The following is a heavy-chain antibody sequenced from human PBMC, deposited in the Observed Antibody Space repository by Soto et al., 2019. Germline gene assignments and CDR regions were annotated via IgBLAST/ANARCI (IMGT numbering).Heavy chain of an antibody. CDR1: RFTFSSYA. Sequence: VGSLRLSCAASRFTFSSYAMSWVRQAPGKGLEWVSAISGSGGSTYYADSVKGRFTISRDNSKNTLYLQMNSLRAEDTAVYYCANLVWDINRLTYGWLDPWGQGTMVTVSS. J-gene: IGHJ5*02. V-gene: IGHV3-23*01. D-gene: IGHD3-16*01. CDR3: ANLVWDINRLTYGWLDP. CDR2: ISGSGGST.